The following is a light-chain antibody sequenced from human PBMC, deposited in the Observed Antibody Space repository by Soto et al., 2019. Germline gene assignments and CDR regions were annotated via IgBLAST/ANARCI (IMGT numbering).Light chain of an antibody. J-gene: IGLJ3*02. CDR1: SSNIGSTP. Sequence: QSVLTQPPSASGTPGQRVTISCSGSSSNIGSTPVSWYQQLPGTAPKLLIYSNNQRPSGVPDRFSGSKSGTSASLAISGLQSEDEADYYCAAWDDSLTGWVFGGGTKVTVL. CDR2: SNN. CDR3: AAWDDSLTGWV. V-gene: IGLV1-44*01.